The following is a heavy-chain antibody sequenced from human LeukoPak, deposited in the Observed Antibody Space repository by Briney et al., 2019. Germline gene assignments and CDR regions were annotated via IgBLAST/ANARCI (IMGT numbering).Heavy chain of an antibody. J-gene: IGHJ4*02. Sequence: GGSLRLSCSAYGFIFRTYAMSWVRQAPGKGLEWVSAISGSGGSTYYADSVKGRFTISRDNSKNTLYLQMNSLRAEDTAVYYCAKDVDGVVVPGGRLDYWGQGTLVTVSS. CDR3: AKDVDGVVVPGGRLDY. D-gene: IGHD3-22*01. V-gene: IGHV3-23*01. CDR2: ISGSGGST. CDR1: GFIFRTYA.